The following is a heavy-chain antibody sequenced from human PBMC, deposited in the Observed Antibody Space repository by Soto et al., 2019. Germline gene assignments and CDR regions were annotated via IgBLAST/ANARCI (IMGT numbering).Heavy chain of an antibody. V-gene: IGHV3-72*01. CDR2: TRNKANSYNT. J-gene: IGHJ4*02. D-gene: IGHD2-15*01. CDR3: AISLGYCPSGSCHHHFFDY. Sequence: GGSLRLSCAASGFTFSDHYMDWVRQAPGKGLEWVGRTRNKANSYNTEYTASVKSRFTISRDDSKNSLYLQMDSLKTEDTAVYFCAISLGYCPSGSCHHHFFDYWGQGTLVTVSS. CDR1: GFTFSDHY.